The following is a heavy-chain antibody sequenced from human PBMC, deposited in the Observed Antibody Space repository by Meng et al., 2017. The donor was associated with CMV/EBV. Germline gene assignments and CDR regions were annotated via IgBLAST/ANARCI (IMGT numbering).Heavy chain of an antibody. CDR2: INPNSGGT. V-gene: IGHV1-2*02. J-gene: IGHJ6*02. CDR1: GYTFTGYY. CDR3: AREQLRYDFWMGYRDYYYGMDV. D-gene: IGHD3-3*01. Sequence: ASVKVSCKASGYTFTGYYMHWVRQAPGQGLEWMGWINPNSGGTNYAQKFQGRVTMTRDTSISTAYMELSRLRSDDTAVYYCAREQLRYDFWMGYRDYYYGMDVWGQGTTVTVSS.